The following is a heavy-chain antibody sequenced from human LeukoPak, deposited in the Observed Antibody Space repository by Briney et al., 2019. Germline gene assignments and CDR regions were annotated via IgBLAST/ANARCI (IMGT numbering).Heavy chain of an antibody. CDR2: IGGDGGST. CDR3: VKEPHYYDRSGYF. V-gene: IGHV3-43*02. CDR1: GFTFDDYA. Sequence: GGSLRLSCVASGFTFDDYAMHWVRQAPGKGLEWVSLIGGDGGSTYYANSVKGRFTISRDNSKNSLFLQMKSLRTDDTALYYCVKEPHYYDRSGYFWGQGTLVTVSS. J-gene: IGHJ4*02. D-gene: IGHD3-22*01.